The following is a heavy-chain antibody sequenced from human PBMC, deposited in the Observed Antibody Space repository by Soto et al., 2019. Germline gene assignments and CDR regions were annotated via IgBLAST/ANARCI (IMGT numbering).Heavy chain of an antibody. CDR2: IYYSGST. CDR3: ARERHSGNYGMDV. V-gene: IGHV4-59*01. J-gene: IGHJ6*02. CDR1: GGSINNYY. D-gene: IGHD6-19*01. Sequence: TLSLTCTVSGGSINNYYWSWIRQPPGKGLEWIGYIYYSGSTNYHPSLKSRVNISVDTSKNQVSLNLNSVTAADTAVYYCARERHSGNYGMDVWGLGTTVTVSS.